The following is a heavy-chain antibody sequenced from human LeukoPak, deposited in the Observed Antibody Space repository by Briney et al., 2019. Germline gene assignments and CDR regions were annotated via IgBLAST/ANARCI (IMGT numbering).Heavy chain of an antibody. V-gene: IGHV1-18*01. J-gene: IGHJ4*02. CDR2: ISTYNGNT. CDR3: ATDRVLLWFGELSY. D-gene: IGHD3-10*01. CDR1: GRTFTSHG. Sequence: ASVKVYCKASGRTFTSHGISWVRQAPGQGLEWMGWISTYNGNTNYAQKLQGRVSMTTDTSTSTAYMDLRSLRSDDTAVYYCATDRVLLWFGELSYWGQGTLVTVSS.